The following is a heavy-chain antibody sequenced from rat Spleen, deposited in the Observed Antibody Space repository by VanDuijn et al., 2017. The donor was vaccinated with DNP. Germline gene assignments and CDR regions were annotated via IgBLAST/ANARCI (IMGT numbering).Heavy chain of an antibody. Sequence: EVLLVESDGGLVQPGKSLKLSCAASGFTFSNYDMAWVRQAPTKGLEWVASISYDGRETYYRDSVKGRFTISRDNAKSTLYLQMDSLRSEDTATYYCAGRPPPTRGPFDYWGQGVLVTVSS. J-gene: IGHJ2*01. V-gene: IGHV5-29*01. D-gene: IGHD1-4*01. CDR3: AGRPPPTRGPFDY. CDR2: ISYDGRET. CDR1: GFTFSNYD.